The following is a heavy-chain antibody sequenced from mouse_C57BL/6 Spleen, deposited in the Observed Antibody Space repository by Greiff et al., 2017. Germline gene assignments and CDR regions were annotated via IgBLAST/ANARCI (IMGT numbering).Heavy chain of an antibody. CDR1: GFSFNTYA. D-gene: IGHD4-1*01. V-gene: IGHV10-1*01. CDR2: IRSKSNNYAT. J-gene: IGHJ1*03. CDR3: VRHWDWYFDV. Sequence: DVKVEESGGGLVQPKGSLKLSCAASGFSFNTYAMNWVRQAPGKGLEWVARIRSKSNNYATYYADSVKDRFTISRDDSESMLYLQMNNLKTEDTAMYYCVRHWDWYFDVWGTGTTVTVSS.